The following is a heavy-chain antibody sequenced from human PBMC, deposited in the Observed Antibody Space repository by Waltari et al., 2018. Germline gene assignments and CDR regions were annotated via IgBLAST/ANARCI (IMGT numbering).Heavy chain of an antibody. CDR3: AKDADNDDYGLFDF. Sequence: QLMASGGGLVQPGGSLRLSCSASGFTFSSYAMSWVRLAPGGGLGWVSGIDGAGEKTSYADSGKARFTISRDNSKDTLNLHMDSLRADDTAVYYCAKDADNDDYGLFDFWGRGTLVTVSS. V-gene: IGHV3-23*01. D-gene: IGHD4-17*01. CDR2: IDGAGEKT. J-gene: IGHJ4*02. CDR1: GFTFSSYA.